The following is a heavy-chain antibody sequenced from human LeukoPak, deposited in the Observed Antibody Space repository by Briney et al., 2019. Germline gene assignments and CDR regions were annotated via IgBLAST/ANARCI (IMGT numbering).Heavy chain of an antibody. Sequence: ASVKVSCKASGYTFTGSHMHWVRQAPGQGLEWTGWINPNSGGTIYAQKFQGRVTMTRDTSISTAYMELSGLTSDDTAVYYCARDLGDGGVSWGQGTLVTVSS. CDR2: INPNSGGT. CDR3: ARDLGDGGVS. CDR1: GYTFTGSH. V-gene: IGHV1-2*02. J-gene: IGHJ5*02.